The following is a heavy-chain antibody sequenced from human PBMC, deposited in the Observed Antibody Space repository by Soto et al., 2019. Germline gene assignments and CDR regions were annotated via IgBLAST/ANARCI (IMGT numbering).Heavy chain of an antibody. Sequence: GSLRLSCAASGFTFSSYTMGWVRQAPGKGLEWVSSIGSSGSTFYADAVKGRFTVSRDNSRNTVFLQMSSLRVEDTAVYYCAKGYIAVAGTKDGMDVWGQGTTVTVSS. V-gene: IGHV3-23*01. CDR1: GFTFSSYT. CDR3: AKGYIAVAGTKDGMDV. CDR2: IGSSGST. D-gene: IGHD6-19*01. J-gene: IGHJ6*02.